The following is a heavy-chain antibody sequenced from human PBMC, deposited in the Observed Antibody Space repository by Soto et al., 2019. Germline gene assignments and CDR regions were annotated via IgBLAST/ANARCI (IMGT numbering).Heavy chain of an antibody. Sequence: SETLSLTCTVSGGSISSEGYYWSWFRQLPGKGLEWVGGIYYSGTTYHNPSLRSRLTISGDASKNQFSLKLSSVTAADTALYYCARGRGYSYGPYYFDCWGQGTLVTVSS. V-gene: IGHV4-31*03. D-gene: IGHD5-18*01. CDR1: GGSISSEGYY. CDR2: IYYSGTT. J-gene: IGHJ4*02. CDR3: ARGRGYSYGPYYFDC.